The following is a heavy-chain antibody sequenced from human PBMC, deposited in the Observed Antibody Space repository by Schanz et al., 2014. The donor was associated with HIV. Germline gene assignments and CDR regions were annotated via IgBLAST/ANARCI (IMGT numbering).Heavy chain of an antibody. Sequence: EVQLVESGGGLEQPGGSLRLSCEASGFTLSSYSMNWVRQAPGKGLEWISYISGSSSTIYYAGPVKGRFTISRDNAKNSLFLQMNSLKDDDTAVYYCAREAYYFDFWNGQYYYYGLDVWGQGTTVTVSS. V-gene: IGHV3-48*02. CDR2: ISGSSSTI. CDR3: AREAYYFDFWNGQYYYYGLDV. J-gene: IGHJ6*02. D-gene: IGHD3-3*01. CDR1: GFTLSSYS.